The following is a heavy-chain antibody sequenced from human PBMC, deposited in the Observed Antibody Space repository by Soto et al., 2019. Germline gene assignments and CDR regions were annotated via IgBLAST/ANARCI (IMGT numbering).Heavy chain of an antibody. CDR1: GFSLSTSGMC. V-gene: IGHV2-70*11. J-gene: IGHJ4*02. D-gene: IGHD3-22*01. CDR2: IDWDDDK. CDR3: ARIRRYYVSSGYYYFDY. Sequence: SGPTLVNPTQTLTLTCTFSGFSLSTSGMCVSWIRQPPGKALEWLARIDWDDDKYYSTSLKTRLTISKDTSKSQVVLTMTNVDPLVTDAYYCARIRRYYVSSGYYYFDYWGQGTLVTVSS.